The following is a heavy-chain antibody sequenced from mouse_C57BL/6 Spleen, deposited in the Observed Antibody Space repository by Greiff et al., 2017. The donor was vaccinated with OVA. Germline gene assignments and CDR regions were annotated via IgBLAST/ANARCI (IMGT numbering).Heavy chain of an antibody. CDR1: GYTFTSYG. CDR2: IYPRSGNT. D-gene: IGHD1-1*01. V-gene: IGHV1-81*01. J-gene: IGHJ2*01. CDR3: ARSEYYGSSYYFDY. Sequence: VKLQQSGAELARPGASVKLSCKASGYTFTSYGISWVKQRTGQGLEWIGEIYPRSGNTYYNEKFKGKATLTADKSSSTAYMELRSLTSEDSAVYFCARSEYYGSSYYFDYWGQGTTLTVSS.